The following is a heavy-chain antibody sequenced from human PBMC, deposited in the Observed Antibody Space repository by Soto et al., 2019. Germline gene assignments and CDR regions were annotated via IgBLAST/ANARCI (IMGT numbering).Heavy chain of an antibody. CDR3: ARVDNWNPYYYYHMDV. D-gene: IGHD1-20*01. J-gene: IGHJ6*03. V-gene: IGHV4-59*01. Sequence: PSETLSLTCTVSGGSISSYYWSWIRQPPGKGLEWIGYIYYSGSTNYNPSLKSRVTISVDTSKNQFSLKLSSVTAADTAVYYCARVDNWNPYYYYHMDVRGKRTTVTVSS. CDR2: IYYSGST. CDR1: GGSISSYY.